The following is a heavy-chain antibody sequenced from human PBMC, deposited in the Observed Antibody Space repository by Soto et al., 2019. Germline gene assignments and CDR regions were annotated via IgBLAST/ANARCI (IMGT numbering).Heavy chain of an antibody. D-gene: IGHD1-26*01. Sequence: EVQLVESGGGLVQPGGSLKLSCAVSGFTISVSAIHWVRQASWKGLEWVGRIRSKADNYATAYGASVKGRFSISRDDSKNTAYLQMSSLNTEDTAVYYCARLAEWEYYDGMDVSGQGTTVTVSS. CDR2: IRSKADNYAT. CDR1: GFTISVSA. J-gene: IGHJ6*02. V-gene: IGHV3-73*02. CDR3: ARLAEWEYYDGMDV.